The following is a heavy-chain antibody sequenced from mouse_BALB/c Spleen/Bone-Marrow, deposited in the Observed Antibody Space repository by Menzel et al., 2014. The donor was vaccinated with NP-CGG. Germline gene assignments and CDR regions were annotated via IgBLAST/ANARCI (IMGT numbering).Heavy chain of an antibody. CDR3: ARERYYGNGRIFEY. V-gene: IGHV5-6-3*01. D-gene: IGHD1-1*01. CDR1: GFTFSSYG. J-gene: IGHJ2*01. CDR2: INSNGGST. Sequence: EVKLMESGGGLVQPGGSLKLSCAASGFTFSSYGMSWVRQTPDKRLELVATINSNGGSTYYPDRVKGRFTISRDNAKNTLYLQMSSLKSEDTAMYYCARERYYGNGRIFEYWGQGTTLTVSS.